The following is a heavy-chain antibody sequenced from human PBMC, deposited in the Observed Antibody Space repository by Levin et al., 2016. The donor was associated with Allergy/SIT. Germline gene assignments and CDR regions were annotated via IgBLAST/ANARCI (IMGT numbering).Heavy chain of an antibody. D-gene: IGHD6-19*01. V-gene: IGHV3-30*03. Sequence: VRQMPGKGLEWVTMISYDGSNKKYADSVKGRFTISRDISKNTLYLEMYSLSTEDTAVYYCARGNRDSSGWYPWYFDLWGRGTLVTVSS. CDR2: ISYDGSNK. CDR3: ARGNRDSSGWYPWYFDL. J-gene: IGHJ2*01.